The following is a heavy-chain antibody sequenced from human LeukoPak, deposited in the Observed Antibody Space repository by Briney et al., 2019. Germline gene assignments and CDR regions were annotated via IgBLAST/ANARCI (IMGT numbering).Heavy chain of an antibody. J-gene: IGHJ5*02. V-gene: IGHV1-3*03. CDR1: GYTFISYA. D-gene: IGHD3-10*01. CDR3: ARGLVNTMVRGVGTNWFDP. Sequence: ASVKVSCKASGYTFISYAMHWVRQAPGQRLEWMGWINAGNGNTKYSQEFQGKVTITRDTSASTAYMELSSLRSEDMAVYYCARGLVNTMVRGVGTNWFDPWGQGTLVTVSS. CDR2: INAGNGNT.